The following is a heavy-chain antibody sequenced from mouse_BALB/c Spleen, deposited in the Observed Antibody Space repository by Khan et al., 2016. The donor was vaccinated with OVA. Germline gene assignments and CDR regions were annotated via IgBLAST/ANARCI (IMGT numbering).Heavy chain of an antibody. V-gene: IGHV3-2*02. D-gene: IGHD3-3*01. CDR3: ARGRAY. CDR1: GYSITSDYA. Sequence: EVQLQESGPGLVKPSQSLSLTCTVTGYSITSDYAWNWIRQFPVNKLEWMGYITYSGSTSYTPSLKSRFSITRDTSKTQFFLQLNSLTTEDTATXYCARGRAYWGQGTLVTVSA. J-gene: IGHJ3*01. CDR2: ITYSGST.